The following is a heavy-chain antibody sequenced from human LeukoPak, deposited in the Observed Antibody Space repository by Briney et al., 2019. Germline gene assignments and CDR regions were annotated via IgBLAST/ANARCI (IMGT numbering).Heavy chain of an antibody. CDR1: GGTFSSYA. Sequence: SVKVSCKASGGTFSSYAISWVRQAPGQGLEWMGRIIPILGVANYAQKFQGRVTITADKSTSTAYMELSSLRSEDTAVYYCARDGKIAAAGTNWFDPWGQGTLVTVSS. V-gene: IGHV1-69*04. CDR2: IIPILGVA. CDR3: ARDGKIAAAGTNWFDP. D-gene: IGHD6-13*01. J-gene: IGHJ5*02.